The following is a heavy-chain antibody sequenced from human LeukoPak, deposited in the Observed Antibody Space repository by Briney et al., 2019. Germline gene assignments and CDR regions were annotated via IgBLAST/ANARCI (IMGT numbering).Heavy chain of an antibody. V-gene: IGHV1-18*01. J-gene: IGHJ6*03. CDR3: AREGSPFYYYYMDV. CDR1: GYTFTSYA. D-gene: IGHD2-15*01. CDR2: ISTYNGNT. Sequence: ASVKVSCKASGYTFTSYAINWVRQAPGQGLEWMGWISTYNGNTNYAQKLQGRVTMTTDTSTSIAYMELRSLRSDDTAVYYCAREGSPFYYYYMDVWGKGTTVTVSS.